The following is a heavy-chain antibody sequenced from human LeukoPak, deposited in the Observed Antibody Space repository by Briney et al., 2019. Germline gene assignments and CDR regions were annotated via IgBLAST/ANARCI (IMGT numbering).Heavy chain of an antibody. J-gene: IGHJ4*02. V-gene: IGHV3-30*18. CDR3: AKIGDDFGDYFDY. D-gene: IGHD4-17*01. CDR2: ISYDGSNK. Sequence: PGRSLRLSCAASGFTFSSYGMHWVRQAPGKGLEWVAVISYDGSNKYYADSVKGRFTISRDNSKNTLYLQMNSLRAEDTAVYYCAKIGDDFGDYFDYWGQGTLVTVSS. CDR1: GFTFSSYG.